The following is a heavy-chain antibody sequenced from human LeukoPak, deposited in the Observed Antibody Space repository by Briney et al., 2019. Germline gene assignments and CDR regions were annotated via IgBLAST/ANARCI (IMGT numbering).Heavy chain of an antibody. J-gene: IGHJ4*02. CDR1: GFTFSSYS. CDR2: IGSRSSSI. D-gene: IGHD7-27*01. Sequence: GSLRLSCAASGFTFSSYSMNWVRQAPGKGLEWVSSIGSRSSSIYYADSVRGRFTISRDNAKNSLYLQMNSLRAEDTAVYYCARESGEAFDYWGQGTLVTVSS. V-gene: IGHV3-21*01. CDR3: ARESGEAFDY.